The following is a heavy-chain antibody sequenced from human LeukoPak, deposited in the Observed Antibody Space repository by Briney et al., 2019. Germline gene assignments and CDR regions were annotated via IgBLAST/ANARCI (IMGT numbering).Heavy chain of an antibody. Sequence: PGGSLRLSCAASGFTFSSYSMNWVRQAPGKGLEWVSYISSSSSIIYYADSVKGRFTISRDNAKNSLYLQMNSLRAEDTAVYYCAKDREYQTYYYGSGSYFRGDYWGQGTLVTVSS. CDR3: AKDREYQTYYYGSGSYFRGDY. CDR2: ISSSSSII. D-gene: IGHD3-10*01. CDR1: GFTFSSYS. J-gene: IGHJ4*02. V-gene: IGHV3-48*01.